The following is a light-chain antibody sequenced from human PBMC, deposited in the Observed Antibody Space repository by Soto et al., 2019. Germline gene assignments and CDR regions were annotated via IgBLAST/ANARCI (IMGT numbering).Light chain of an antibody. CDR3: QQSYSTPIT. J-gene: IGKJ3*01. CDR2: AAS. V-gene: IGKV1-39*01. Sequence: DIQMTQSPSSLSACIGDRVTITCRASQSISSYLNWYQQKPGKAPKILIYAASSLQSGVPSRFSGSGSGTDFTLTISSLQPEDFATYYCQQSYSTPITFGPGTKVDIK. CDR1: QSISSY.